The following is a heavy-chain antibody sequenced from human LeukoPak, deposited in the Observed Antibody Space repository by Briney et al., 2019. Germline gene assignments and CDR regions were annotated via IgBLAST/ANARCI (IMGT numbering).Heavy chain of an antibody. Sequence: PGGSLRLSCAASGFPFSSYWMSWVRQAPGKGLEWVANIKQDGSEEYYVDSVKGRFTISRDNAKNSLYLQMNSLRAEDTAVYYCARVEFYGSQLQDYWGQGILVTVSS. CDR2: IKQDGSEE. CDR1: GFPFSSYW. V-gene: IGHV3-7*01. D-gene: IGHD6-19*01. J-gene: IGHJ4*02. CDR3: ARVEFYGSQLQDY.